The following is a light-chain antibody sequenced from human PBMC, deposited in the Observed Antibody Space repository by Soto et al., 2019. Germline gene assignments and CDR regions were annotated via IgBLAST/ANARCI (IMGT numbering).Light chain of an antibody. CDR1: QSVNSQ. CDR2: DAS. V-gene: IGKV3-11*01. CDR3: QQRSDWPPFT. Sequence: EIVLTQSPATLSLSPGERATLSCRASQSVNSQLAWYQQKPGQAPRLLIYDASNRATGIPARFSGSGSGTDFTLTISSLEPEDFAVYYCQQRSDWPPFTFGPGTKVYIK. J-gene: IGKJ3*01.